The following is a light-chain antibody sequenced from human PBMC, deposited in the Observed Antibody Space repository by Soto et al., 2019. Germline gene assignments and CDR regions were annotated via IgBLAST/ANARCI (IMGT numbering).Light chain of an antibody. CDR3: SSYISSSNFV. J-gene: IGLJ1*01. CDR2: EVS. V-gene: IGLV2-14*01. Sequence: QSALTQPASVSGSPGQSITIFCTGTSSDVGDNNYVSWYQHHPGKAPKLLIFEVSNRPSGVSNRFSGSKSGNTASLTISGLQAEDEADYYCSSYISSSNFVFGTGTQLTVL. CDR1: SSDVGDNNY.